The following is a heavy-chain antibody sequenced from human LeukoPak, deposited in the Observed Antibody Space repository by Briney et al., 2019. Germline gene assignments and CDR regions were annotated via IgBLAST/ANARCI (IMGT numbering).Heavy chain of an antibody. CDR1: GGTFSSYA. V-gene: IGHV1-69*13. CDR3: ARLYSSSWRNYYYYYMDV. Sequence: ASVKVSCKASGGTFSSYAISWVRQAPGQGLEWMGGIIPVFGTANYAQKFQGRVTITADESTSTAYMELSSLRSEDTAVYYCARLYSSSWRNYYYYYMDVWGKGTTVTVSS. CDR2: IIPVFGTA. D-gene: IGHD6-13*01. J-gene: IGHJ6*03.